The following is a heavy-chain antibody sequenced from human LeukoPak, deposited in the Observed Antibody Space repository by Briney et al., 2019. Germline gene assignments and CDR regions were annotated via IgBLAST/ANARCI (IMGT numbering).Heavy chain of an antibody. CDR2: ISGSGNST. D-gene: IGHD6-19*01. CDR3: AKDGKVSVAGHFDY. V-gene: IGHV3-23*01. J-gene: IGHJ4*02. Sequence: GGSLRLSCAASGFTFSTYAMSWVRQAPGKGLESVSTISGSGNSTYYADSVKGRFTISRDNSKNTLYLKMNSLRAEDTAVYYCAKDGKVSVAGHFDYWGQGTLVTVSS. CDR1: GFTFSTYA.